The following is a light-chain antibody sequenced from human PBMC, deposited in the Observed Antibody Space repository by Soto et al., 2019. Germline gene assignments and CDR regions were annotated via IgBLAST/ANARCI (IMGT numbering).Light chain of an antibody. J-gene: IGLJ1*01. CDR2: YNN. V-gene: IGLV1-44*01. CDR3: AAWDDTLNGYV. Sequence: QSVLTQPPSASETPGQTVSISCSGSNSNIASNTVNWYQHLPGTAPKLLIYYNNQRPSGVPDRFSGSKSGTSASLAISGLQSEDESDYYCAAWDDTLNGYVFGGGTKVTVL. CDR1: NSNIASNT.